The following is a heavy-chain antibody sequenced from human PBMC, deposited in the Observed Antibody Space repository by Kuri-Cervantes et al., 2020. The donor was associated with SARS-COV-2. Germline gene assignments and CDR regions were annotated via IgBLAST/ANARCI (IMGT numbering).Heavy chain of an antibody. Sequence: GESLKISCAASGFNFSDYYMSWIRQAPGKGLEWVAHISSTSGNYIYYADSVKGRFTISRDNAKKSLYLQMNSLRGEDTAVYYCAKESYSGYDTWSDYWGQGTLVTVSS. D-gene: IGHD5-12*01. V-gene: IGHV3-11*04. J-gene: IGHJ4*02. CDR2: ISSTSGNYI. CDR3: AKESYSGYDTWSDY. CDR1: GFNFSDYY.